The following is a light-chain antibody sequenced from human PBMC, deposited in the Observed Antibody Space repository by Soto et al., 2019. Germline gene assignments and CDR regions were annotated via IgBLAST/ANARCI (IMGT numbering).Light chain of an antibody. CDR3: QTWGTGIWV. CDR1: SGHSNYA. CDR2: LNSDGSH. Sequence: QSVLTQSPSASASLGASVKLTCTLSSGHSNYAIAWHQQQPEKGLRYLMKLNSDGSHNKGDGIPNRFSGSSSGAERYLSISSLQSEDEADYYCQTWGTGIWVFGGGTQLTVL. J-gene: IGLJ3*02. V-gene: IGLV4-69*01.